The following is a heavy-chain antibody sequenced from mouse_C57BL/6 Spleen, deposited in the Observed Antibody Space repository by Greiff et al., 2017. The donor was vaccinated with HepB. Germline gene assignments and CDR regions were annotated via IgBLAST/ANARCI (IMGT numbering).Heavy chain of an antibody. CDR1: GYTFTDYY. CDR3: ASKDRGYWYFDV. J-gene: IGHJ1*03. Sequence: EVQLQQSGPVLVKPGASVKMSCKASGYTFTDYYMNWVKQSHGKSLKWIGVINPYNGGTSYNQKFKGKATLTVDKSSSTAYMELNSLTSEDSAVYYCASKDRGYWYFDVWGTGTTVTVSS. V-gene: IGHV1-19*01. CDR2: INPYNGGT.